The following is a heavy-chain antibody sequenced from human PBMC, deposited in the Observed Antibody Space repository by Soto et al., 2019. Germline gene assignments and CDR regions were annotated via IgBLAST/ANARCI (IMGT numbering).Heavy chain of an antibody. D-gene: IGHD1-20*01. Sequence: EVQLLESGGGLVQPGGSLRLSCAASGFTFSSYAMSWVRQAPGKGLEWVSVISRNGGSTYYAEPVKGRFTISRDNSKNTLYLQMNSLRVEDTAVYYCAKNITNDNWGQGTLVTVST. V-gene: IGHV3-23*01. CDR3: AKNITNDN. J-gene: IGHJ4*02. CDR1: GFTFSSYA. CDR2: ISRNGGST.